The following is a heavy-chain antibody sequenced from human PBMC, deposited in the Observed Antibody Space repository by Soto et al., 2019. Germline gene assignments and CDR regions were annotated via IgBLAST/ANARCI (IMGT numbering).Heavy chain of an antibody. D-gene: IGHD4-17*01. V-gene: IGHV3-33*06. CDR1: GFTFSSYG. CDR2: IWYDGSNK. J-gene: IGHJ5*02. CDR3: AKANGDYPPGYNWFDP. Sequence: PGWSLRLSCAASGFTFSSYGMHWVRQAPGKGLEWVAVIWYDGSNKYYADSVKGRFTISRDNSKNTLYLQMNSLRAEDTAVYYCAKANGDYPPGYNWFDPWGQGTLVTVSS.